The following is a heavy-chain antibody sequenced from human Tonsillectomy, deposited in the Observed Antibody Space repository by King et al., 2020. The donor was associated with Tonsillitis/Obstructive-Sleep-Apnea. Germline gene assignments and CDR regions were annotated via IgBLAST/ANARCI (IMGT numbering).Heavy chain of an antibody. CDR2: IKSKIDGGTT. Sequence: VQLVESGGGLVKPGGSLRISCAASRFTFTNAWMSWVRQGPGKGLEWVGRIKSKIDGGTTDYAAPVKGRFTISRDDSKNTLYLQMNSLKTEDTAVYYCTTVSPPNMDCYSYYMDVWGKGTTVTVSS. J-gene: IGHJ6*03. CDR3: TTVSPPNMDCYSYYMDV. D-gene: IGHD4/OR15-4a*01. V-gene: IGHV3-15*01. CDR1: RFTFTNAW.